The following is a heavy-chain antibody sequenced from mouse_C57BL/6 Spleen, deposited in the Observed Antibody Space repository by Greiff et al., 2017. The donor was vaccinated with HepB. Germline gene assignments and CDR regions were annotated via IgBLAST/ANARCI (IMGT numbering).Heavy chain of an antibody. V-gene: IGHV3-6*01. J-gene: IGHJ3*01. Sequence: EVKLQESGPGLVKPSQSLSLTCSVTGYSITSGYYWNWIRQFPGNKLEWMGDISYDGSNNYNPPLKNRISITRDTSENQFFLKLNSVTTEDTATYYCASKGSPGFAYWGQGTLVTVSA. CDR3: ASKGSPGFAY. CDR1: GYSITSGYY. CDR2: ISYDGSN.